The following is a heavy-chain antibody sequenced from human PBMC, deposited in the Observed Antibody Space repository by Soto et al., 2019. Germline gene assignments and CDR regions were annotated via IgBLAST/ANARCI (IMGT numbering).Heavy chain of an antibody. CDR1: GGSFSGYY. D-gene: IGHD3-3*01. CDR2: IDHSGYT. J-gene: IGHJ5*02. Sequence: SETLSLTCAVYGGSFSGYYWNWIRQPPGKGLEWIGEIDHSGYTNYNPSLKSRVTISVDTSRNQFSLRLTSVTAADTAVYYCARVRDWFDPWGQGTLVTVS. V-gene: IGHV4-34*01. CDR3: ARVRDWFDP.